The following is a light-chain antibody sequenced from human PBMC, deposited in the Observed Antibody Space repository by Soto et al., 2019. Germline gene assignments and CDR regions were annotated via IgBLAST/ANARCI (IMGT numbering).Light chain of an antibody. CDR3: QQYNDFPPT. CDR2: ATS. J-gene: IGKJ4*01. CDR1: QNVNIW. Sequence: DVQLTQSPSSLSTAVGDSVSITCRASQNVNIWLAWYQLRPGKAPKSLIYATSTLQSEVPSRFTGSGDGTDFTLTINNLQPEDFATYYCQQYNDFPPTFGGGTKVEI. V-gene: IGKV1D-16*01.